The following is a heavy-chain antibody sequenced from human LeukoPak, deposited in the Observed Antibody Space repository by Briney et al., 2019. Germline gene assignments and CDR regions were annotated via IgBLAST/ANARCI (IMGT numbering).Heavy chain of an antibody. D-gene: IGHD2-15*01. V-gene: IGHV3-48*01. CDR1: GFTFSSYS. CDR2: ISSSSSTI. J-gene: IGHJ4*02. CDR3: ARDERYSLDY. Sequence: GGSLRLSCAASGFTFSSYSMNWVRQAPGKGLGWVSYISSSSSTIYYADSVKGRFTISRDNAKNSLYLQMNSLRAEDTAVYYCARDERYSLDYWGQGTLVTVSS.